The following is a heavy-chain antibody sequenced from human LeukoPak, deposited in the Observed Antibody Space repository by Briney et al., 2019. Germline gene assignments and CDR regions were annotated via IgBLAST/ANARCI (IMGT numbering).Heavy chain of an antibody. D-gene: IGHD6-19*01. Sequence: SETLSLTCTVSGGSISSYYWSWIRQPPGKGLEWIGYIQNGGSTSYNPSLKSRVTLSVDTSKNQISLKQTSVTAADTAVYYCARDRPGIAVAGDAFDIWGQGTMVTVSS. J-gene: IGHJ3*02. V-gene: IGHV4-59*01. CDR1: GGSISSYY. CDR3: ARDRPGIAVAGDAFDI. CDR2: IQNGGST.